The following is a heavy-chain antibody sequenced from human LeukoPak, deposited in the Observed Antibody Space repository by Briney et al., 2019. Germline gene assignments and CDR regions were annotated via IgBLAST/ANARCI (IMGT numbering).Heavy chain of an antibody. CDR1: GYTFTGYY. D-gene: IGHD3-3*01. CDR3: ARGPTYYDFWSGYRSQGWFDP. CDR2: INPNSGGT. Sequence: ASVKVSCKASGYTFTGYYMHWVRQAPGQGLEWMGWINPNSGGTNYAQKFQGRVTMTRDTSISTAYMELSRLRSDDTAVYYCARGPTYYDFWSGYRSQGWFDPWGQGTLVTVSS. V-gene: IGHV1-2*02. J-gene: IGHJ5*02.